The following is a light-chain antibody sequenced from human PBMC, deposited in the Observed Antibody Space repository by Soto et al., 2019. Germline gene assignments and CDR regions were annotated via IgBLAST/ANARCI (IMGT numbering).Light chain of an antibody. CDR2: DVG. CDR3: SSYTSGSTVV. V-gene: IGLV2-14*03. J-gene: IGLJ2*01. CDR1: SSDVGGYNY. Sequence: QSAPTQPASVSGSPGQSITISCTGTSSDVGGYNYVSWYQQHPGKAPKLMISDVGNRPSGVSNRFSASKSGNTASLTISGLQAEDEADYYCSSYTSGSTVVFGGGTKVTVL.